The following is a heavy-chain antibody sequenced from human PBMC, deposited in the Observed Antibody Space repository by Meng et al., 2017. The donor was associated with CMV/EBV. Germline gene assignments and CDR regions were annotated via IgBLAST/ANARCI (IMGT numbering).Heavy chain of an antibody. D-gene: IGHD6-13*01. CDR2: IYYSGST. Sequence: QLQLQESGPGQVKPSQTLSLHCTVSGGSISRGDYYWSWRRQPPGKCLEWIGYIYYSGSTYYNPSLKSRVTISVDTSKNQFSLKLSSVTAADTAVYYCARAQYSSSCDYWGQGTLVTVSS. J-gene: IGHJ4*02. CDR1: GGSISRGDYY. CDR3: ARAQYSSSCDY. V-gene: IGHV4-30-4*08.